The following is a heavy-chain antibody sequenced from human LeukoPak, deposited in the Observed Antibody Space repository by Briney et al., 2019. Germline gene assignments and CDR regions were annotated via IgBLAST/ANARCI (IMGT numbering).Heavy chain of an antibody. Sequence: ASVKVSCKASGYTFTSYDINWVRQATGQGLEWMGWMNPNSGNTGYAQKFQGRVTMTRNTSISTAYMELSSLRSEDTAVYYGARGPYYDFWSGYYLNWFDPWGQGTLVTVSS. V-gene: IGHV1-8*01. CDR1: GYTFTSYD. J-gene: IGHJ5*02. D-gene: IGHD3-3*01. CDR2: MNPNSGNT. CDR3: ARGPYYDFWSGYYLNWFDP.